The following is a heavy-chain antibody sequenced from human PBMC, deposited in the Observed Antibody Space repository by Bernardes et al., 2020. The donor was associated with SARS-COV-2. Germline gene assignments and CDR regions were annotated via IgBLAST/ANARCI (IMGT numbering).Heavy chain of an antibody. CDR3: ARVMTTFDY. Sequence: GGSLRLSCAASGFIFSSYSMNWVRQAPGKGLEWISHISESGRAIYYADSVKGRFTISRDNAKNSLSLQMDSLRDEDTAVYYCARVMTTFDYWGQGTLVIVSS. CDR2: ISESGRAI. D-gene: IGHD4-17*01. CDR1: GFIFSSYS. J-gene: IGHJ4*02. V-gene: IGHV3-48*02.